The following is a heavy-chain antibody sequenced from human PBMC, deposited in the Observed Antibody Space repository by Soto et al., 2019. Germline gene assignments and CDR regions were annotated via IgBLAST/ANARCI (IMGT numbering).Heavy chain of an antibody. J-gene: IGHJ5*02. CDR3: ARNGGGEGYSSGWYKGSWFDP. V-gene: IGHV1-8*02. CDR1: GYTFTSYG. Sequence: ASVKVSCKASGYTFTSYGISWVRQAPGQGLEWMGWMNPNSGNTGYAQKFQGRVTMTRDTSISTAYMELSSLRSEDTAVYYCARNGGGEGYSSGWYKGSWFDPWGQGTLVTVSS. CDR2: MNPNSGNT. D-gene: IGHD6-19*01.